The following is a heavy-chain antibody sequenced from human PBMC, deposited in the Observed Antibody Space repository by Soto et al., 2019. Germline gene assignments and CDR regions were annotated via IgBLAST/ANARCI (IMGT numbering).Heavy chain of an antibody. D-gene: IGHD3-22*01. CDR2: MYPDDSDI. V-gene: IGHV5-51*01. J-gene: IGHJ3*02. CDR3: ATAYVYDFENSNYYRDAFDI. CDR1: GYSFSFYW. Sequence: ESLKISCKASGYSFSFYWIGWVRQMPGKGLEWMAIMYPDDSDIRYSPSFEAHVTISADKSTSTAFLQWSSLKASDTAMYYCATAYVYDFENSNYYRDAFDIWGQGTLVTVSS.